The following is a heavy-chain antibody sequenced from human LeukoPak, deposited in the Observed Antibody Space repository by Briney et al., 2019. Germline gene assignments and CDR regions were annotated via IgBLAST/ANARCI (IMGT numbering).Heavy chain of an antibody. J-gene: IGHJ4*02. V-gene: IGHV4-31*03. D-gene: IGHD3-22*01. CDR2: IYYSGST. CDR3: ARVHAFGAPDSSGYYYYFDY. CDR1: GGSISSGGYY. Sequence: SQTLSLTCTVSGGSISSGGYYWSWIRQHPGKGLEWIGYIYYSGSTYYNPSLKSRVTISVNTSKNQFSLKLSSVTAADTAVYYCARVHAFGAPDSSGYYYYFDYWGQGTLVTVSS.